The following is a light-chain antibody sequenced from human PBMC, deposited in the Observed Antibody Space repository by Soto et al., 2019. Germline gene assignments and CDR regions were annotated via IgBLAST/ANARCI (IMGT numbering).Light chain of an antibody. CDR1: QIVSTN. V-gene: IGKV3-15*01. CDR2: GAS. J-gene: IGKJ4*01. CDR3: QQYNSWPPLT. Sequence: EIVMTQSPATLSVSPGERATLSCRASQIVSTNLAWYQQKPGQPPRLLIYGASTRATGIPARFSGSGSGTEFTLTINSLQSEDFAIYYCQQYNSWPPLTFGGGTKVEIK.